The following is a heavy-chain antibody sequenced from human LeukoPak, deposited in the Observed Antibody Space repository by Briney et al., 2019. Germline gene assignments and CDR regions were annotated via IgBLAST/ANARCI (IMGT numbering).Heavy chain of an antibody. CDR3: ATSAYKWNYGWFDP. J-gene: IGHJ5*02. Sequence: APVKVSCTVSRYTLTQLSMHWVRQAPGKGREWMGGFDPEDGETIYAHKFEGRVTMTEDTSTDTAYMELNRLRTEDTAVYSCATSAYKWNYGWFDPWGQGTLITVSS. CDR2: FDPEDGET. CDR1: RYTLTQLS. D-gene: IGHD1-7*01. V-gene: IGHV1-24*01.